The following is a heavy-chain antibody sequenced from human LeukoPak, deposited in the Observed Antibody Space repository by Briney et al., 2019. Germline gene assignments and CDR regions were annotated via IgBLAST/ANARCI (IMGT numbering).Heavy chain of an antibody. V-gene: IGHV3-20*04. CDR3: ARGTLKAAATDFDY. J-gene: IGHJ4*02. CDR1: GFTFDDYG. CDR2: INWNGGST. D-gene: IGHD6-13*01. Sequence: GGSLRLSCAASGFTFDDYGMSWVRQAPGKGLEWVSGINWNGGSTGYADSVKGRFTISRDNAKNSLYLQMNSLRAEDTASYYCARGTLKAAATDFDYWGQGTLVTVSS.